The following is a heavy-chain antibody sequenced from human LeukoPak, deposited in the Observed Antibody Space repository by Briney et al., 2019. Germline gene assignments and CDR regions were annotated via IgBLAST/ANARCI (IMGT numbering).Heavy chain of an antibody. CDR1: GFTFNNYA. Sequence: PGGSLRLSCAASGFTFNNYAMNWVRQAPGKGLEWVSHISPSGDSTYYADSVKGRFTISRDNSKNTLYLQMNSLRAEDTAVYYCANQWEQLLPSIWGQGTLVTVSS. V-gene: IGHV3-23*01. CDR3: ANQWEQLLPSI. J-gene: IGHJ4*02. CDR2: ISPSGDST. D-gene: IGHD6-13*01.